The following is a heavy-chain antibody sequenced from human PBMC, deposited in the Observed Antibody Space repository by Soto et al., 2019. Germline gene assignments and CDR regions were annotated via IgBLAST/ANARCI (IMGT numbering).Heavy chain of an antibody. J-gene: IGHJ4*02. CDR1: VFTFSSYA. CDR3: ARGINVDTAMVTGY. D-gene: IGHD5-18*01. V-gene: IGHV3-30-3*01. CDR2: ISYDGSNK. Sequence: GGPLRLSCAASVFTFSSYAMHWVRQAPGKGLEWVAVISYDGSNKYYADSVKGRFTIPRDNSKNTLYLQMNSLRAEDTAVYYCARGINVDTAMVTGYWGQGTLVTVSS.